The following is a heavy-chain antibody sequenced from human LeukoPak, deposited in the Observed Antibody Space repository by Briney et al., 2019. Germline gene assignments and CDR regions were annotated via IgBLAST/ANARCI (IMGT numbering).Heavy chain of an antibody. CDR3: AKPKSGSYPGYYFDY. D-gene: IGHD1-26*01. Sequence: GGSLRLSCAASGFTFSSYAMSWIRQAPGKGLELVSAIVGSGGSTYYADSVKGRFTIPRDNSKNTLCLQMNSLRAEDTAVYYCAKPKSGSYPGYYFDYWGQGTLVTVSS. V-gene: IGHV3-23*01. CDR2: IVGSGGST. J-gene: IGHJ4*02. CDR1: GFTFSSYA.